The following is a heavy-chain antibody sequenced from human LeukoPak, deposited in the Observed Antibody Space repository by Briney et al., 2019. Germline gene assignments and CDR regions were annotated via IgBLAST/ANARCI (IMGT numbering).Heavy chain of an antibody. CDR3: ARVGWAVNWFDP. J-gene: IGHJ5*02. V-gene: IGHV4-34*01. CDR1: GGSFSGYY. CDR2: INHSGST. D-gene: IGHD6-19*01. Sequence: KPSETLSLTCAVYGGSFSGYYWSWIRQPPGKGLEWTGEINHSGSTNYNPSLKSRVTISVDTSKNQFSLKLSSVTAADTAVYYCARVGWAVNWFDPWGQGTLVTVSS.